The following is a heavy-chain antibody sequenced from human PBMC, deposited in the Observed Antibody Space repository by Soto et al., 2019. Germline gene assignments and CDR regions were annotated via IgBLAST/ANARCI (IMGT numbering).Heavy chain of an antibody. Sequence: PGGSLRLSCAASGFTFDDYAMHWVRQAPGKGLEWVSGISWNSGIIGYADSVKGRFTISRDNAKNSLYLQMNSLRAEDTAFYYCAKGNRAIYTTRFDYWGQGTLVTVSS. CDR1: GFTFDDYA. CDR3: AKGNRAIYTTRFDY. D-gene: IGHD1-26*01. V-gene: IGHV3-9*01. CDR2: ISWNSGII. J-gene: IGHJ4*02.